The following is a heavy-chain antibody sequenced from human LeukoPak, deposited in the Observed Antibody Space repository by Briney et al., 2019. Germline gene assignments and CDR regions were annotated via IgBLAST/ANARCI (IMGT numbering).Heavy chain of an antibody. J-gene: IGHJ4*02. CDR3: AKGKGREGDY. CDR1: GFPFSNYG. V-gene: IGHV3-30*18. Sequence: GGSLRLSCVASGFPFSNYGMHWVRQAPGKGLEWVAVISSNGIDKYYADSVKGRFTISRDNSKNTLYLQMSSLRAEDTAVYYCAKGKGREGDYWGQGNLVTVSS. CDR2: ISSNGIDK.